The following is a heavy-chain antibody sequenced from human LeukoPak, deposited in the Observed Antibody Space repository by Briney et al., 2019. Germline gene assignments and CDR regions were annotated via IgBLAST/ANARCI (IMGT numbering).Heavy chain of an antibody. Sequence: GGSLRLSCAASGFTFSDYYMSWVRQAPGKGLEWVSYISSSGSTIYYADSVKGRFTISRDNAKNSLYLQMNSLRAEDTAVYYCARRDGYTRPRAFDYWGQGTLVTVSS. D-gene: IGHD5-24*01. V-gene: IGHV3-11*04. CDR1: GFTFSDYY. J-gene: IGHJ4*02. CDR3: ARRDGYTRPRAFDY. CDR2: ISSSGSTI.